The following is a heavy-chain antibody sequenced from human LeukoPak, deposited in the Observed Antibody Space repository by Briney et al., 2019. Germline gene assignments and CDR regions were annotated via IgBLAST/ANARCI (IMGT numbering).Heavy chain of an antibody. CDR2: ISSSSSYI. D-gene: IGHD3-3*01. V-gene: IGHV3-21*06. Sequence: GGSLRLSCAASGFTLSSYAMSWVRQAPGKGLEWVSSISSSSSYIYYADSVEGRFTISRDNARNSLYLQMNSLRAEDTAVYYCARDWSDFWGGYYTYFDYWGQGTLVTVSS. CDR1: GFTLSSYA. CDR3: ARDWSDFWGGYYTYFDY. J-gene: IGHJ4*02.